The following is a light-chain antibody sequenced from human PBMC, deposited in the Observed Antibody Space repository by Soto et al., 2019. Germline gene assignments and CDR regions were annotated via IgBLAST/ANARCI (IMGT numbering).Light chain of an antibody. CDR2: DVN. V-gene: IGLV2-14*01. Sequence: QSALTQPASVSGSPGQSITISCTGASSDVGGYNYVSWYQQRPDEAPKLMIYDVNNRPSGVSNRFSGSKSGNTASLTISGLQAEDEADYYCSSYTSSITYVFGTGTKLIVL. CDR1: SSDVGGYNY. CDR3: SSYTSSITYV. J-gene: IGLJ1*01.